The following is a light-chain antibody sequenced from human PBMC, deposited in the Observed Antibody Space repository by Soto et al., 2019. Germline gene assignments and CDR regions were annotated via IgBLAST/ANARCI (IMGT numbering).Light chain of an antibody. CDR3: LLYYNGGRPV. V-gene: IGLV7-46*01. Sequence: QAVVTQEPSLTVSPGGTVTLTCGSSTGAVTSGHYPYWFQQKPGQAPRTLIYDTSKKHSWTPARISGSLLGGKAALTLSGAQPEDEDEYYCLLYYNGGRPVFGTGTKLTVL. J-gene: IGLJ1*01. CDR2: DTS. CDR1: TGAVTSGHY.